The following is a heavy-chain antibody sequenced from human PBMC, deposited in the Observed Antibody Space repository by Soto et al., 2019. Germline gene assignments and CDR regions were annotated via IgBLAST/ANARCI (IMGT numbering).Heavy chain of an antibody. CDR3: AREIIPLTTDWYFDL. D-gene: IGHD4-17*01. CDR1: GGSISGGGYY. V-gene: IGHV4-30-4*01. CDR2: TYDSGST. Sequence: QVQLQESGPGLVKPSETLSLTCTVSGGSISGGGYYWSWIRQPPGKGLEWIGYTYDSGSTYYNPSLPSRTSISVDTSKIQFSLRLTSVTAADTAVYYCAREIIPLTTDWYFDLWGRGTLVTVSS. J-gene: IGHJ2*01.